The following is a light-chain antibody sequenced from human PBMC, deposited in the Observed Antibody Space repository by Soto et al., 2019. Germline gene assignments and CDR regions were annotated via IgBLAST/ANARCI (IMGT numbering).Light chain of an antibody. Sequence: QSALTQPASVSGSPGXSXTISCTGTSSDVGGYNYVSWYQQHPGKAPKLMIYEVSNRPSGVSNRFSGSKSGNTASLTISGLQAEDEADYYCSSYTSSSTLVVFGGGTKLTVL. CDR1: SSDVGGYNY. J-gene: IGLJ2*01. V-gene: IGLV2-14*01. CDR2: EVS. CDR3: SSYTSSSTLVV.